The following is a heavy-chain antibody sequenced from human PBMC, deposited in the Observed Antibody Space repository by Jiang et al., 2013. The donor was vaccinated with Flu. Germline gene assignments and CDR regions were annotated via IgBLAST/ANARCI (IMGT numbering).Heavy chain of an antibody. D-gene: IGHD1-26*01. CDR3: ARYRYSGSYARHDGFDI. V-gene: IGHV4-39*07. CDR1: GGSISSRSYY. J-gene: IGHJ3*02. CDR2: IYYSGGT. Sequence: GSGLVKPSETLSLTCTVSGGSISSRSYYWGWIRQAPGKGLEWIGSIYYSGGTNYNASLKSRVTISVDTSKKQFSLKLSSVTAADTAVYYCARYRYSGSYARHDGFDIWGQGTTVTVSS.